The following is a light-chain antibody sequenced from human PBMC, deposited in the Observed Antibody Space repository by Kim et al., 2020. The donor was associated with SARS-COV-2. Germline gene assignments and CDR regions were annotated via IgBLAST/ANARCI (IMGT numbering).Light chain of an antibody. CDR3: QQYDNLPYT. Sequence: SASVGDRVTITCQASQDISDYLNWYQQKPGKAPKLLIYDASNLETGVPSRFSGSGSGTDFTFTISRLQPEDIATYYCQQYDNLPYTFGQGTKLEIK. CDR2: DAS. CDR1: QDISDY. J-gene: IGKJ2*01. V-gene: IGKV1-33*01.